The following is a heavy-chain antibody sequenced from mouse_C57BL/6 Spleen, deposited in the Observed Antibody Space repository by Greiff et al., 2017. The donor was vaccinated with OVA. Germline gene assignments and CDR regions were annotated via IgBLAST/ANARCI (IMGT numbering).Heavy chain of an antibody. CDR3: ARGDGNYGAMDY. Sequence: QVQLKQSGAELVRPGTSVKLSCKASGYAFTNYLIEWVKQRPGQGLEWIGVINPGSGGTNYNEKFKGKATLTADKSSSTAYMQLSSLTSEDSAVYFCARGDGNYGAMDYWGQGTSVTVSS. CDR1: GYAFTNYL. D-gene: IGHD2-1*01. J-gene: IGHJ4*01. V-gene: IGHV1-54*01. CDR2: INPGSGGT.